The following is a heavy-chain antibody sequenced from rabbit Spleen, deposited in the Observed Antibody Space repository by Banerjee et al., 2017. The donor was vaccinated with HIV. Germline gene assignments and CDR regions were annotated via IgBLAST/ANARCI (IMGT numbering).Heavy chain of an antibody. D-gene: IGHD4-2*01. V-gene: IGHV1S45*01. CDR3: ARAHYGGAGYDAFNP. CDR1: GFSFTYGYV. CDR2: IYAGGGDYT. Sequence: QEQLVESGGGLVQPEGSLTLTCTASGFSFTYGYVMCWVRQAPGKGLEWIACIYAGGGDYTSYASWAKGRFSVTRSTSLNTVDLKMTSLTAADTATYFCARAHYGGAGYDAFNPWGQGTLVTVS. J-gene: IGHJ2*01.